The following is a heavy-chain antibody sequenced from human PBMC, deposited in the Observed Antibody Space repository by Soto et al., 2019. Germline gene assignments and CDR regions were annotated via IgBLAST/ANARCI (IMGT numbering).Heavy chain of an antibody. CDR1: GYSFTDYH. Sequence: ASVKVSCKASGYSFTDYHIHWVRQAPGQGLEWLGRINPKSGGTSTAQKFQGWVTMTTDTSISTASMELTRLTSDDTAIYYCARGDSTDCSNGVCSFFYNRDRDVWGPGSTVTVSS. J-gene: IGHJ6*02. V-gene: IGHV1-2*04. D-gene: IGHD2-8*01. CDR3: ARGDSTDCSNGVCSFFYNRDRDV. CDR2: INPKSGGT.